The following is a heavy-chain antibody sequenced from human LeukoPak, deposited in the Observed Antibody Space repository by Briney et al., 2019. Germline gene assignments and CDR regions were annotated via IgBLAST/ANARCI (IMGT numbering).Heavy chain of an antibody. J-gene: IGHJ6*03. CDR3: ARVPRRQTARDYYYYYMDV. V-gene: IGHV1-2*02. CDR1: GYTFTGYY. CDR2: INPNSGGT. Sequence: ASVKVSCKASGYTFTGYYMHWMRQAPGQGLEWMGWINPNSGGTNYAQKFQGRVTMARDTSISTAYMELSRLRSDDTAVYYCARVPRRQTARDYYYYYMDVWGKGTTVTVSS.